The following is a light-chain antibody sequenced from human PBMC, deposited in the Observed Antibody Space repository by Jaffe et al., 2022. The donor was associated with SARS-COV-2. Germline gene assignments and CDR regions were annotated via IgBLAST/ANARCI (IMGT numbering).Light chain of an antibody. CDR3: SSYTGRITLV. V-gene: IGLV2-14*01. CDR1: SSDVGGYNY. J-gene: IGLJ3*02. Sequence: QSALTQPASVSGSPGQSITISCTGTSSDVGGYNYVSWYQQHPGKAPKLMIYDASNRPSGVSNRFSGSKSGNTASLTISELQAEDEADYYCSSYTGRITLVFGGGTKLTVL. CDR2: DAS.